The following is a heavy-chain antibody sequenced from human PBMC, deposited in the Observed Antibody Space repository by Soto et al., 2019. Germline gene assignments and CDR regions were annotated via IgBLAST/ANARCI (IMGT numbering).Heavy chain of an antibody. CDR2: INPNSGGT. Sequence: GASVKVSCKASGYTFTGYYMHLVRQAPVQGLEWMGWINPNSGGTNYAQKFQGWVTMTRDTSISTAYMELSRLRSDDTAVYYCARSGGIRFLEWRDGYGMDVWGQGTTVTVSS. J-gene: IGHJ6*02. CDR3: ARSGGIRFLEWRDGYGMDV. D-gene: IGHD3-3*01. V-gene: IGHV1-2*04. CDR1: GYTFTGYY.